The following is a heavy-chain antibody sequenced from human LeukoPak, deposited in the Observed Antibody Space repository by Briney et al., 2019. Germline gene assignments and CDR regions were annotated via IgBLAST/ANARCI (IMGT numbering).Heavy chain of an antibody. Sequence: GGSLRLSCAASGFTFSSYSMNWVRQAPGKGLEWVSSISSSSSYIYYADSVKGRFTISRDNSKNTLYLQMNSLRAEDTAVYYCAKLVGATTGIYYYYYGMDVWGQGTTVTVSS. D-gene: IGHD1-26*01. CDR1: GFTFSSYS. V-gene: IGHV3-21*04. CDR3: AKLVGATTGIYYYYYGMDV. CDR2: ISSSSSYI. J-gene: IGHJ6*02.